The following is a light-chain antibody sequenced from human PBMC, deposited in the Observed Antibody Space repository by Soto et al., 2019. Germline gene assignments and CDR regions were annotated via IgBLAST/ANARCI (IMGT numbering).Light chain of an antibody. V-gene: IGLV3-25*03. CDR1: ALPTQY. CDR3: QSSDSSGTYRV. CDR2: KDR. J-gene: IGLJ1*01. Sequence: SYELTQPPSVSVSPGQTARITCSGDALPTQYAFWYQQKPGQAPVLVIYKDRERPSGIPERFSGSSSGTTVTLTIGAVQAEDEADYYCQSSDSSGTYRVFGTGTNHRP.